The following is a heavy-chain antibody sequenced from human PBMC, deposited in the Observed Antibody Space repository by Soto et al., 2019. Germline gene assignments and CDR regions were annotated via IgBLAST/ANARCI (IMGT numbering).Heavy chain of an antibody. CDR1: GFSVTANY. J-gene: IGHJ4*02. CDR2: IYSGGST. D-gene: IGHD5-12*01. Sequence: EVQVVESGGGLIQPGGSLRLSCEVSGFSVTANYMSWVRQAPGKGLEWVSVIYSGGSTYYIDSVKGGFSISRDISKNTLDLQMNSLRAEDTAVYYCHGYGYWGQGTLVTVSS. V-gene: IGHV3-53*01. CDR3: HGYGY.